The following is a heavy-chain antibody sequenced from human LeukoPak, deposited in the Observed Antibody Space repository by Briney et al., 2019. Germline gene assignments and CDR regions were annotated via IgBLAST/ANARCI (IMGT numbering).Heavy chain of an antibody. V-gene: IGHV4-59*01. CDR1: GASISSNS. D-gene: IGHD3-3*01. Sequence: SETLSLTCTVSGASISSNSWSWIRQPPGKGLEWFGYNYYGGNTNYNPSLQSRVTISVDTSKNQFSLQLKSVTAADTALYYCARDFQGITTFGVAPPGGFDPWGQGTLVIVSS. J-gene: IGHJ5*02. CDR3: ARDFQGITTFGVAPPGGFDP. CDR2: NYYGGNT.